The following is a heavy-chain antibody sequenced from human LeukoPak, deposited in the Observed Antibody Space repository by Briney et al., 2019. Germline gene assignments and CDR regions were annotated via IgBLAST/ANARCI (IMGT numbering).Heavy chain of an antibody. J-gene: IGHJ3*02. V-gene: IGHV3-23*01. CDR1: GFTFSTYA. D-gene: IGHD6-13*01. Sequence: PGGSLRLSCAASGFTFSTYAMHWVRQAPGKGLEWVSVISASGDNTYYADSVKGRFTISRDTSKNTLYLQMNSLGAEDTAIYYCAKGLDIAAAATGVFDIWGHGTMVTVSS. CDR2: ISASGDNT. CDR3: AKGLDIAAAATGVFDI.